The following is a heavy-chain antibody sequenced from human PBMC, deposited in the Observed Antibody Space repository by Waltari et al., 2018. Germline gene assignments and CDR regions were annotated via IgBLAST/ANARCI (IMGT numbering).Heavy chain of an antibody. CDR1: GFTVSSNY. J-gene: IGHJ4*02. V-gene: IGHV3-66*01. D-gene: IGHD6-19*01. CDR3: ARGRPGWNFDY. Sequence: EVQLVDSGGGLVQPGGSVGLCGADFGFTVSSNYMSWFRQAPGKGLEWVSVIYSGGSTYYADSVKGRFTISRDNSKNTLYLQMNSLRAEDTAVYYCARGRPGWNFDYWGQGTLVTVSS. CDR2: IYSGGST.